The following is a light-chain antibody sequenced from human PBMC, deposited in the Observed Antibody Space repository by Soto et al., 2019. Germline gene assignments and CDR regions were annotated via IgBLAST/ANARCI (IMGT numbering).Light chain of an antibody. CDR3: QTWDTGIWV. Sequence: QLVLTQSPSASASLGASVKLTCTLSTGHSSYAIAWHQQQPEKGPRYLMKLNSDGSHSKGDGIPDRFSGSTSGAERYLTLSSLQSEDEADYYCQTWDTGIWVFGGGTKLTVL. V-gene: IGLV4-69*02. CDR2: LNSDGSH. CDR1: TGHSSYA. J-gene: IGLJ3*02.